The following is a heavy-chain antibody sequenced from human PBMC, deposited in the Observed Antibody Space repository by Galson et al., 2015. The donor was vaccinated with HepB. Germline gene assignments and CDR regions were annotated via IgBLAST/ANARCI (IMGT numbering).Heavy chain of an antibody. CDR2: ISPYNGHT. J-gene: IGHJ5*02. V-gene: IGHV1-18*04. CDR1: GYTFTTYG. CDR3: AREVLSQPYYDFWTGSYGDDTWFDP. D-gene: IGHD3-3*01. Sequence: SVKVSCKASGYTFTTYGITWVRQAPRQGLEWMGWISPYNGHTNYAQKFQGRVTMTTDTSTSTVYMELRSLRSDDTAVYYCAREVLSQPYYDFWTGSYGDDTWFDPWGQGTLVTVSS.